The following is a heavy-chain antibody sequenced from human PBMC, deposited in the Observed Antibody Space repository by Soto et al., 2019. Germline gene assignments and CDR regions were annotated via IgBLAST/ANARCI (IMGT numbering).Heavy chain of an antibody. CDR2: IYPGDSDT. J-gene: IGHJ4*02. D-gene: IGHD6-19*01. CDR3: ARPFDTSGRYDF. V-gene: IGHV5-51*01. CDR1: GYIFTNYW. Sequence: LGESLKISCKGSGYIFTNYWLGWVRQMPGKGLEWMGIIYPGDSDTRYSPSFQGQVTISADKSISTAYLQWSSLEASDTAMYYCARPFDTSGRYDFWGQGTLVTVSS.